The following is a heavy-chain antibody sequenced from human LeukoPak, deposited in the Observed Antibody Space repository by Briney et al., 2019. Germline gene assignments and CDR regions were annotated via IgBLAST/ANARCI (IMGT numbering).Heavy chain of an antibody. D-gene: IGHD2-2*01. J-gene: IGHJ3*02. Sequence: GASVKVSCKASGYTFTGYYMHWVRQAPGQGLEWMGWINPNSGGTNYAQKFQGRATMTRDTSISTAYMELSRLRSDDTAVYYCARDPVVPAAHIADAFDIWGQGTMVTVSS. CDR3: ARDPVVPAAHIADAFDI. CDR1: GYTFTGYY. CDR2: INPNSGGT. V-gene: IGHV1-2*02.